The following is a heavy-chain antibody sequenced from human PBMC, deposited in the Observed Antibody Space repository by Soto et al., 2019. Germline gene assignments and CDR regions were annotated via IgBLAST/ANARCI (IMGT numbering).Heavy chain of an antibody. CDR2: ISSNGGST. CDR1: GFTFSSYA. Sequence: GGSLRLSCAASGFTFSSYAMHWVRQAPGKGLEYVSAISSNGGSTYYANSVKGRFTISRDNSKNTLYLQMGSLRAEDMALYYCARVRYYYDSSGYFGGYYFDYWGQGT. J-gene: IGHJ4*02. V-gene: IGHV3-64*01. D-gene: IGHD3-22*01. CDR3: ARVRYYYDSSGYFGGYYFDY.